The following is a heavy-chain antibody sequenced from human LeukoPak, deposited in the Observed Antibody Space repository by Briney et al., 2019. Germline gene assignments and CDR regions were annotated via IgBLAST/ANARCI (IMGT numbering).Heavy chain of an antibody. CDR1: GGTFSSYA. CDR3: AREDNYDVYQITNPLDS. J-gene: IGHJ4*02. CDR2: IIPILGIA. V-gene: IGHV1-69*04. Sequence: SVKVPCKASGGTFSSYAISWVRQAPGQGLEWMGRIIPILGIANYAQKFQGRVTITADKSTSTAYMELSSLGSEDTAVYYCAREDNYDVYQITNPLDSWGQGTVVTVSS. D-gene: IGHD5-24*01.